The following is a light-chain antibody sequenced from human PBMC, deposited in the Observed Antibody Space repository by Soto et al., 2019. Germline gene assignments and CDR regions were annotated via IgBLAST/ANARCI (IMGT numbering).Light chain of an antibody. CDR1: SSNIGAGYD. Sequence: QSALTQPPSVSGAPGQRVTISCTGSSSNIGAGYDVHWYQQLPGTAPKLLIYGNSNRPSGVPDRFSGSKSGTSASLAITGLQAEDEADYYCQSYDSSLSGNVVFGGGTQLTVL. CDR3: QSYDSSLSGNVV. J-gene: IGLJ2*01. V-gene: IGLV1-40*01. CDR2: GNS.